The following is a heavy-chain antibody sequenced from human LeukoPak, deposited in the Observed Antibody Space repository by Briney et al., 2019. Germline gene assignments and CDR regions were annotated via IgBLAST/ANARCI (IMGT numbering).Heavy chain of an antibody. CDR1: GYTLTELS. CDR3: ATWIQLWSTGTFDY. V-gene: IGHV1-24*01. D-gene: IGHD5-18*01. Sequence: ASVKVSCKVSGYTLTELSMHWVRQAPGKGLEWMGGFDPEDGETIYAQKFQGRVTMTEDTSTYTAYMELSSLRSEATAVYYCATWIQLWSTGTFDYWGQGTLVTVSS. J-gene: IGHJ4*02. CDR2: FDPEDGET.